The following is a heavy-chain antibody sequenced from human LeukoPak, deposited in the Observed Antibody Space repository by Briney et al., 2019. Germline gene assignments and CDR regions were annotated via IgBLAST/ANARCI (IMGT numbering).Heavy chain of an antibody. CDR2: ISAYNGNT. V-gene: IGHV1-18*01. Sequence: ASVKVSCKASNYTFNSYGISWVRQAPGQGLEWMGWISAYNGNTNYAQKLQGGVTMTTDTSTSTAYMELRSLRSDDTAVYYCARDIAVAAIIPPYFDYWGRGTLVTVSS. D-gene: IGHD6-19*01. J-gene: IGHJ4*02. CDR3: ARDIAVAAIIPPYFDY. CDR1: NYTFNSYG.